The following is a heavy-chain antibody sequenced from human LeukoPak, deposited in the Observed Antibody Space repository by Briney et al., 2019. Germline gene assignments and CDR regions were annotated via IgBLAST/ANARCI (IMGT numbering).Heavy chain of an antibody. CDR3: AKGDYYDSSGYYFPNDAFDI. CDR2: ISGSAGST. Sequence: GSLRLSCAASGFTFSSYAMSWVRPAPGKGLEWVSAISGSAGSTYYADSVKGRFTISRDNSKNTLYLQMNSLRAEDTAVYYCAKGDYYDSSGYYFPNDAFDIWGQGTMITVSS. CDR1: GFTFSSYA. V-gene: IGHV3-23*01. D-gene: IGHD3-22*01. J-gene: IGHJ3*02.